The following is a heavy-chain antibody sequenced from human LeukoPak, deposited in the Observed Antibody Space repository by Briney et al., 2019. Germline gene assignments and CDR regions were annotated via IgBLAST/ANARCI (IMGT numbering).Heavy chain of an antibody. J-gene: IGHJ6*02. CDR1: GFSFSSYA. V-gene: IGHV3-23*01. Sequence: GGSLRLSCAASGFSFSSYAMSWVRQAPGKGLQWVSATSAGGDSTYYADSVKGRFTISRDNSKNTLYLQMNSLGAEDTAVYYCAKVWYYDSGGYRYYYYGMDVWGQGTTVTVSS. D-gene: IGHD3-22*01. CDR3: AKVWYYDSGGYRYYYYGMDV. CDR2: TSAGGDST.